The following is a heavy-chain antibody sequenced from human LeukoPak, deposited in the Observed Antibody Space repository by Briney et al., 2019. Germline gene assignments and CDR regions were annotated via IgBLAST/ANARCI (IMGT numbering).Heavy chain of an antibody. Sequence: GGSLRLSCSASGFTFSSYAMHWVRQAPGKGLEYVSAISSNGGSTYYADSVKGRFTISRDNSMNTLYLQMDSLRTEDTAVYYCAKASKGWKLYYLDYWGQGTLVTVSS. D-gene: IGHD3-16*01. CDR2: ISSNGGST. J-gene: IGHJ4*02. V-gene: IGHV3-64*04. CDR3: AKASKGWKLYYLDY. CDR1: GFTFSSYA.